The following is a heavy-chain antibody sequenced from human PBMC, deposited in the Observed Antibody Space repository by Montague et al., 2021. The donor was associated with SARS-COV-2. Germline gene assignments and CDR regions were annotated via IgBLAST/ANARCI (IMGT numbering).Heavy chain of an antibody. Sequence: PALVKPTQTLTLTCTFSGFSLSTSGVGVGWIRQPPGKALEWLALIYWDDDKRYSPSLKSRLTITKDTSKNRVVLTMTNMDPVDTATYYCAHRRALWDAFDIWGQGTMVTVSS. J-gene: IGHJ3*02. V-gene: IGHV2-5*02. CDR1: GFSLSTSGVG. CDR3: AHRRALWDAFDI. D-gene: IGHD3-16*01. CDR2: IYWDDDK.